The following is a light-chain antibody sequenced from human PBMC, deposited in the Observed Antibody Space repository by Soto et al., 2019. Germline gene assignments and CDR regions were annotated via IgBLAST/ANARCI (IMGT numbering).Light chain of an antibody. Sequence: QSVLTQPPSASGSPGQSVTISCTGTKSDIGVYDFVSWYQHHPGKAPRLIIYEVVQRPSGVPDRFSGSKSGNTASLTVSGLLAADEADYFCKSYAGSNTYVCGSGTKVTVL. CDR2: EVV. J-gene: IGLJ1*01. V-gene: IGLV2-8*01. CDR3: KSYAGSNTYV. CDR1: KSDIGVYDF.